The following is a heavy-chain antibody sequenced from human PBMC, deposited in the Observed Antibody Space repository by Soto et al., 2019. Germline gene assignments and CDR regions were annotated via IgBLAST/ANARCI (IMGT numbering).Heavy chain of an antibody. CDR2: IIPIFGTA. CDR3: AREWELDAFDI. Sequence: QVQLVQSGAEVRKPGSSVRVSCKASGGSFNRHTISWVRQAPGQGLEWMEGIIPIFGTANYAQKFQGRVTITADESTSTAYMELSSLRSEDTAVYYCAREWELDAFDIWGQGTMVTVSS. CDR1: GGSFNRHT. J-gene: IGHJ3*02. V-gene: IGHV1-69*01. D-gene: IGHD1-26*01.